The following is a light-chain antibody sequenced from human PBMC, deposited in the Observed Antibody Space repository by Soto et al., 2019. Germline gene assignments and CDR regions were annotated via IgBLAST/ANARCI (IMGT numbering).Light chain of an antibody. CDR2: ENN. J-gene: IGLJ1*01. CDR3: ATWVGSLIAGG. Sequence: QSVLTQPPSVSAAPEQKVTISCSGGSSNLGINFVSWYQQFPGAVHKLLIYENNKRPSGIPDRFSGAKSVTSAPLDIPGFQPGDEADYYCATWVGSLIAGGFGGGTKVTVL. V-gene: IGLV1-51*02. CDR1: SSNLGINF.